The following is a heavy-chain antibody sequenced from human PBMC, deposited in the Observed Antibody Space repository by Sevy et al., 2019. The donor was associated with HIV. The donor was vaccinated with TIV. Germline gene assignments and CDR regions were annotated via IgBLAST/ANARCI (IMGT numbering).Heavy chain of an antibody. CDR1: GGSVSSGRYY. D-gene: IGHD1-1*01. V-gene: IGHV4-61*03. Sequence: SETLSLTCTVSGGSVSSGRYYWSWIRQPPGKGLEWIGYFYDSGRTKYNPSLKSRVTIAVDMSKNLFSLKLTSVTAADTAVYYCARHGAVQLAFGMDVSGQRTRVTVSS. CDR3: ARHGAVQLAFGMDV. CDR2: FYDSGRT. J-gene: IGHJ6*02.